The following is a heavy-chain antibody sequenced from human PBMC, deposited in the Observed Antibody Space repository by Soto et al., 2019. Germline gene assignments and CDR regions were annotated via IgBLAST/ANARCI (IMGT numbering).Heavy chain of an antibody. D-gene: IGHD3-16*01. CDR2: VYWDNDK. CDR1: GFSLDTWGVG. J-gene: IGHJ4*02. V-gene: IGHV2-5*02. CDR3: ARALGSWGAYYFDH. Sequence: QITLKESGPTLMRPTQTLTLTCTVSGFSLDTWGVGVGWIRQPPGKAPEWLALVYWDNDKRYSPSLKNRLTITKDTSKNQVVLTMTNMDPVDTVTYYCARALGSWGAYYFDHWGQGTLVTVSS.